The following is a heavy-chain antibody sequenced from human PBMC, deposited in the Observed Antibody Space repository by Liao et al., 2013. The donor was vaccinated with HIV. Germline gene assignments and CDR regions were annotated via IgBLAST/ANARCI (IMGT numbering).Heavy chain of an antibody. CDR2: IYVSGST. J-gene: IGHJ2*01. CDR1: GGPVNTYY. CDR3: ARGYAYWYFDL. Sequence: QVQLQESGPGLVKPSETLSLTCTVSGGPVNTYYWSWIRQPAGKGLEWIGRIYVSGSTNYNPSLNSRVTMSIDTSKNQIFLKLTSATAADTAVYYCARGYAYWYFDLWGRGTHVTVSS. D-gene: IGHD5-12*01. V-gene: IGHV4-4*07.